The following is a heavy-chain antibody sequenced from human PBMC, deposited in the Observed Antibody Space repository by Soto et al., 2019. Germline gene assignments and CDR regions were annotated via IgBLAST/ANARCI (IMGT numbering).Heavy chain of an antibody. Sequence: QVQLVQSGAEVKKPGSSVKVSCKASGGTFSSYTISWVRQAPGQGLEWMGRIIPILGIANYAQKFQGRVTITADKSTSTAYMELSRLRSEDTAVYYCARDHGDGSGRVRLSPGYYYYMDVWGKGTTVTVSS. D-gene: IGHD3-10*01. CDR2: IIPILGIA. CDR3: ARDHGDGSGRVRLSPGYYYYMDV. CDR1: GGTFSSYT. V-gene: IGHV1-69*08. J-gene: IGHJ6*03.